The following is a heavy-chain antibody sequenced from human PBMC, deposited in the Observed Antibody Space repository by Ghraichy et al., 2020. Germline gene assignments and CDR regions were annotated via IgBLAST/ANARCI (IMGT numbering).Heavy chain of an antibody. CDR2: IYPGDSDT. CDR1: GYSFTSYW. D-gene: IGHD3-16*01. Sequence: LNISCKGSGYSFTSYWIGWVRQMPGKGLEWMGIIYPGDSDTRYSPSFQGQVTISADKSISTAYLQWSSLKASDTAMYYCARRLDYWGIGDFDYWGQGTLVTVSS. CDR3: ARRLDYWGIGDFDY. J-gene: IGHJ4*02. V-gene: IGHV5-51*01.